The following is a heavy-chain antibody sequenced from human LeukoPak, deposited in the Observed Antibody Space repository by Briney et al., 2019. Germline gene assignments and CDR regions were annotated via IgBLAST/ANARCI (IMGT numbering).Heavy chain of an antibody. V-gene: IGHV1-58*01. D-gene: IGHD3-10*01. Sequence: GTSVKVSCKASGFPFSRSAVQWVRQARGQRLEWIGWIVVGSGKTKYAQKFQERVTITRDMSTSAVYMEVSSLRPDDTAVYYCAAAGLLRFEDLLYYGMDVWGKGTTVTVSS. CDR1: GFPFSRSA. J-gene: IGHJ6*04. CDR3: AAAGLLRFEDLLYYGMDV. CDR2: IVVGSGKT.